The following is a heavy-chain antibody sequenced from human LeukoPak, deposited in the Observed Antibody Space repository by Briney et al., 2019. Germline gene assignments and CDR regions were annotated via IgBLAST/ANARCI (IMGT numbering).Heavy chain of an antibody. D-gene: IGHD3-22*01. J-gene: IGHJ4*02. V-gene: IGHV4-59*08. CDR1: GGSISSYY. Sequence: SETLSLTCTVSGGSISSYYWSWIRQPPGKGLEWIGYIYYSGSTNYNPSLKSRVTISVDTSKSQFSLKLSSVTAADTAVYYCARRGYYDSSGYLDYWGQGTLVTVSS. CDR3: ARRGYYDSSGYLDY. CDR2: IYYSGST.